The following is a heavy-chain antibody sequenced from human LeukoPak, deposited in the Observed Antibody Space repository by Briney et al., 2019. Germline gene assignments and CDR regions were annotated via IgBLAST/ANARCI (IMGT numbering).Heavy chain of an antibody. CDR2: ISYDGSNK. Sequence: PGGSLRLSCAASGFTFSSYAMHWVRQAPGKGLEWVAVISYDGSNKYYADSVKGRFTISRDNAKNSLYLQMNSLRAEDTANCATCLTVFGVPYYVADSWGRGTRVTVSS. CDR3: CLTVFGVPYYVADS. CDR1: GFTFSSYA. J-gene: IGHJ4*02. D-gene: IGHD3-3*01. V-gene: IGHV3-30-3*01.